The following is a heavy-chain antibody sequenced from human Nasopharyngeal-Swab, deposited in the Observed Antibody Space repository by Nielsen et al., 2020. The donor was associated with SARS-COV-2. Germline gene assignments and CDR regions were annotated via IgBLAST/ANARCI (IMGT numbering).Heavy chain of an antibody. D-gene: IGHD2-15*01. J-gene: IGHJ3*02. CDR3: AGESGPNGFDI. CDR2: INGDGSAR. V-gene: IGHV3-7*01. Sequence: GSSLKISCVGTGFTFSSLWMNWVRQAPGKGLEWVANINGDGSARYDVDSVRGRFTVSRDNAKNSLYLQMNSLRVEDTALYYCAGESGPNGFDIWGQGAMITVSS. CDR1: GFTFSSLW.